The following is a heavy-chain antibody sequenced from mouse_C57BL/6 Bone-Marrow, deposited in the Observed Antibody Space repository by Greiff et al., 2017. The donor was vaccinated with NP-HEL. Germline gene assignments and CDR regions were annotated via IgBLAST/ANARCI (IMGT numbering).Heavy chain of an antibody. D-gene: IGHD1-1*01. Sequence: EVHLVESGGGLVKPGGSLKLSCAASGFTFSDYGMHWVRQAPEKGLEWVAYISSGSSTIYYADTVKGRFTISRDNAKNTLFLQMTSLRSEDTAMYYCARGHYYGSSPMDYWGQGTSVTVSS. V-gene: IGHV5-17*01. CDR1: GFTFSDYG. CDR2: ISSGSSTI. CDR3: ARGHYYGSSPMDY. J-gene: IGHJ4*01.